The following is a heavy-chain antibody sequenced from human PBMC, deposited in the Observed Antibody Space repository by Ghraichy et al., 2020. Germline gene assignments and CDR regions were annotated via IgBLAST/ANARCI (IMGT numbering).Heavy chain of an antibody. J-gene: IGHJ6*02. CDR1: GGSISSYY. V-gene: IGHV4-59*01. Sequence: SETLSLTCTVSGGSISSYYWSWIRQPPGKGLEWIGYIYYSGSTNYNPSLKSRVTISVDTSKNQFSLKLSSVTAADTAVYYCAGARSSMDVWGQGTTVTVSS. CDR3: AGARSSMDV. CDR2: IYYSGST. D-gene: IGHD3-10*01.